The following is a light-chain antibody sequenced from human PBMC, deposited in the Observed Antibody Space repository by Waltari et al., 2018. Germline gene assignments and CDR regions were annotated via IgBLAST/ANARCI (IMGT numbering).Light chain of an antibody. Sequence: QSALTQPASVSGSPGQSLTTACTGTSSDVGDYDHVSWYQQHPGKAPKLMIYDVRKRPSGVSIRFSGSKSGNTASLTISGLQAEDEADYYCSSYTTSSNLFGTGTKVTVL. CDR2: DVR. J-gene: IGLJ1*01. CDR1: SSDVGDYDH. CDR3: SSYTTSSNL. V-gene: IGLV2-14*03.